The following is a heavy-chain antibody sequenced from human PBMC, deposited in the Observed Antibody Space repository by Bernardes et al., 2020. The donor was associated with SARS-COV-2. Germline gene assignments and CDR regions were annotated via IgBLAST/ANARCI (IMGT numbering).Heavy chain of an antibody. J-gene: IGHJ3*01. CDR1: GFTFENYA. D-gene: IGHD3-9*01. Sequence: GGSLRLSCAASGFTFENYAMHWVRQGPGMGLEWVSGISWNGGDIGYADSVKGRFTISRDNAKKSVFLQMESLRAEDTAVYYCARDVGGTDWRFGFDVWGPGTMVHVSS. CDR3: ARDVGGTDWRFGFDV. CDR2: ISWNGGDI. V-gene: IGHV3-9*01.